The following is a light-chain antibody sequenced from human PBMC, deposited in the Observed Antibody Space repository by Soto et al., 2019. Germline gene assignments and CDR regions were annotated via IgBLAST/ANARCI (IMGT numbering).Light chain of an antibody. Sequence: QSALTQPASVSGSPGQSITISCTGTSSDVGGYNHVSWYQQHPDKVPKLMIYEVINRPSGVSNGFSGSKSGNTASLTISGLQAEDEADYYCSSYATSSTPHYVFGTGTKVTVL. CDR1: SSDVGGYNH. V-gene: IGLV2-14*01. J-gene: IGLJ1*01. CDR3: SSYATSSTPHYV. CDR2: EVI.